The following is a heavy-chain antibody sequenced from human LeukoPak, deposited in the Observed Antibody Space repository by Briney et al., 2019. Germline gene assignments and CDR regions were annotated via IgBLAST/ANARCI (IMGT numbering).Heavy chain of an antibody. D-gene: IGHD3-10*01. J-gene: IGHJ5*02. CDR1: GGSISSYY. CDR2: IYTSGST. CDR3: ARDGRYYYGSGSYSVNWFDP. V-gene: IGHV4-4*07. Sequence: SETLSLTCTVSGGSISSYYWSWIRQPAGKGPEWIGRIYTSGSTNYNPSLKSRVTMSVDTSKNQFSLKLSSVTAADTAVYYCARDGRYYYGSGSYSVNWFDPWGQGTLVTVSS.